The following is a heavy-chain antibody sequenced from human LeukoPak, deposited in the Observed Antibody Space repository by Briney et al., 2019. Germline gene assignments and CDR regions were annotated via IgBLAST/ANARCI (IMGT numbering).Heavy chain of an antibody. D-gene: IGHD2-8*01. CDR2: IIPILGIA. J-gene: IGHJ6*02. CDR1: GGTFSSYA. CDR3: ARDKWDYYGMDV. Sequence: GASVKVSCKASGGTFSSYAISWVRQAPGQGLEWVGRIIPILGIANYAQKFQGRVTITADKSTSTAYMELSSLRSEDTAVYYCARDKWDYYGMDVWGQGTTVTVSS. V-gene: IGHV1-69*04.